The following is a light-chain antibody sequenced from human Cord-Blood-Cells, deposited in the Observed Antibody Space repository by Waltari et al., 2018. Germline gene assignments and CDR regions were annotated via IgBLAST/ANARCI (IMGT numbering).Light chain of an antibody. J-gene: IGLJ1*01. CDR1: SSDVGSYNL. Sequence: QSALTQPASVSGSPGKSITIPCTGTSSDVGSYNLVSWYQQHPGKAPKLMIYEGSKRPSGVSKRFSGSKSGNTASLTISGLQAEDEADYYCCSYAGSSTFYVFGTVTKVTVL. CDR2: EGS. V-gene: IGLV2-23*01. CDR3: CSYAGSSTFYV.